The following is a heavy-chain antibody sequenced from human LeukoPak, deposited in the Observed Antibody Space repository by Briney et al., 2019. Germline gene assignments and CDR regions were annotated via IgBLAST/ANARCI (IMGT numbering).Heavy chain of an antibody. Sequence: PGGSLRLSCAASGFTFTNYAMSWVRQAPGKGLEWVSAISGSGGSTYYADSVKGRFTISRDNSKNTLYLQMNSLRAEDTAVYYCAKDPGKYYYGSGSYSPFGGQGTLVTVSS. D-gene: IGHD3-10*01. CDR2: ISGSGGST. V-gene: IGHV3-23*01. CDR1: GFTFTNYA. J-gene: IGHJ4*02. CDR3: AKDPGKYYYGSGSYSPF.